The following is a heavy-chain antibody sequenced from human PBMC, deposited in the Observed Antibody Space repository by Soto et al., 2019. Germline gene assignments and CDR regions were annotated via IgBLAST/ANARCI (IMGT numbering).Heavy chain of an antibody. V-gene: IGHV1-69*13. CDR3: ARGDTIFGVVINSYYGMDV. CDR1: GGTFSSYA. D-gene: IGHD3-3*01. CDR2: IIPIFGTA. J-gene: IGHJ6*02. Sequence: ASVKVSCKASGGTFSSYAISWVRQAPGQGLEWMGGIIPIFGTANYAQKFQGRVTITADESTSTAYMELSSLRSEDTAVYYCARGDTIFGVVINSYYGMDVWGQGTTVTVSS.